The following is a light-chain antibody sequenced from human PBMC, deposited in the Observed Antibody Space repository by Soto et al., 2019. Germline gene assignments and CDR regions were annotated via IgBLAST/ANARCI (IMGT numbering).Light chain of an antibody. CDR2: GAS. J-gene: IGKJ4*01. V-gene: IGKV3-15*01. CDR3: QHYNNWVGT. Sequence: EIVLTQSPGTLSLSPGERATLSCRASQSVSNNYLAWYQQKPGQAPRLLIYGASTRATGIPARFSGSGSGTEFTLTISSLQSEDFTVYYCQHYNNWVGTFGGGTTGDIK. CDR1: QSVSNN.